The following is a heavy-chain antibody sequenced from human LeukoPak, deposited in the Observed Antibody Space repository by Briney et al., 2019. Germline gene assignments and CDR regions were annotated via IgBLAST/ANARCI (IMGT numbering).Heavy chain of an antibody. CDR1: GYTFTGYY. CDR3: ARGGADYDILTGYYPFDY. D-gene: IGHD3-9*01. J-gene: IGHJ4*02. CDR2: INPNSGGT. V-gene: IGHV1-2*02. Sequence: ASVKVSCKASGYTFTGYYMHWVRQAPGQGLEWMGWINPNSGGTNYAQKLQGRVTMTTDTSTSTAYMELRSLRSDDTAVYYCARGGADYDILTGYYPFDYWGQGTLVTVSS.